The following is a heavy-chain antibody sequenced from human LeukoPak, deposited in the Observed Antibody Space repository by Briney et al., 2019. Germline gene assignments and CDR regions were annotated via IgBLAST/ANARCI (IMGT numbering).Heavy chain of an antibody. J-gene: IGHJ6*02. CDR2: LSGNGGTT. CDR3: AKDQWLGRSYYGMDV. D-gene: IGHD6-19*01. Sequence: GGSLRLSCAASGFTFSTNAMSWVRQAPGKGLEWASTLSGNGGTTYYADSVKGRFTISRDNSKNTMYLQMNSLRAEDTAIYYCAKDQWLGRSYYGMDVWGQGTTVTVPS. V-gene: IGHV3-23*01. CDR1: GFTFSTNA.